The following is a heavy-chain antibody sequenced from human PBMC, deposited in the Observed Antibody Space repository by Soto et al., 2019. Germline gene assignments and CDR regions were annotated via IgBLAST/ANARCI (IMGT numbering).Heavy chain of an antibody. CDR3: ARRRGYNWNNPAFDY. CDR2: IYWNDDK. J-gene: IGHJ4*02. V-gene: IGHV2-5*01. CDR1: GFSLSTSGVG. Sequence: SGPTLEPTQTLTLTCTFSGFSLSTSGVGVGWIRQPPGKAREWLALIYWNDDKKYSPSLKSRLGITKDTFRNQVVLTMTNVDPLDTATYYCARRRGYNWNNPAFDYWGQGALVTVSS. D-gene: IGHD1-20*01.